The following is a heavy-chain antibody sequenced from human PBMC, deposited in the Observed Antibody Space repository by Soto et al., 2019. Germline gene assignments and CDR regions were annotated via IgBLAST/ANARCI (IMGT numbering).Heavy chain of an antibody. V-gene: IGHV3-48*02. J-gene: IGHJ3*02. D-gene: IGHD3-3*01. CDR2: ISSSSSTI. CDR3: ASVTPYALWTGYLCAFVI. CDR1: GFTFSSYS. Sequence: PGGSLRLSCAASGFTFSSYSMNWVRQAPGKGLEWVSYISSSSSTIYYADSVKGRFTISRDNAKNSLYLQMNSLRDEVTTLSYRASVTPYALWTGYLCAFVIWRQGTMLAVSS.